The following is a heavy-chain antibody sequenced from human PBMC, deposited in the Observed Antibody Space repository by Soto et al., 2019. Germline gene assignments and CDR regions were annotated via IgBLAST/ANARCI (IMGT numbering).Heavy chain of an antibody. Sequence: GGSLRLSCAASGFTFNNYAMTWVRQAPGKGLEWVSAISGSGGSTYYADSVRGRFTISRDNSKNTLYLQMNSLRAEDTAVYYYAKIHCSGGSCYSVYYYYGMDVWGQGTTVTVSS. J-gene: IGHJ6*02. CDR2: ISGSGGST. V-gene: IGHV3-23*01. CDR1: GFTFNNYA. D-gene: IGHD2-15*01. CDR3: AKIHCSGGSCYSVYYYYGMDV.